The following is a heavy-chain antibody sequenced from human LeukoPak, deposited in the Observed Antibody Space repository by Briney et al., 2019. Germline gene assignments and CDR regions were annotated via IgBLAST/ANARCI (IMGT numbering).Heavy chain of an antibody. CDR3: AREDYDILTGYYDYYFDY. CDR2: IYSGGST. Sequence: PGGSLRLSCAASGFTVSSNYMSWVRQAPGKGLEWVSVIYSGGSTYYADSVKGRFTISRDNSKNTLYLQMNSLRAEDTAVYYCAREDYDILTGYYDYYFDYWGQGTLVTVSS. J-gene: IGHJ4*02. V-gene: IGHV3-66*01. CDR1: GFTVSSNY. D-gene: IGHD3-9*01.